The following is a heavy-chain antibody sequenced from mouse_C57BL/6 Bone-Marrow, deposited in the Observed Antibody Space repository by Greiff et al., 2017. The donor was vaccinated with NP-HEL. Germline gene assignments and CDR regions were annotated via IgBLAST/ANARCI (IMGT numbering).Heavy chain of an antibody. CDR1: GYTFTDYE. Sequence: VKLLESGAELVRPGASVTLSCKASGYTFTDYEMHWVKQTPVHGLEWIGAIDPETGGTAYTQKFKGKAILTADKSSSTAYMELRSLTSEDSAVYYCTRPNYGSSYDYWGQGTTLTVSS. V-gene: IGHV1-15*01. CDR3: TRPNYGSSYDY. J-gene: IGHJ2*01. CDR2: IDPETGGT. D-gene: IGHD1-1*01.